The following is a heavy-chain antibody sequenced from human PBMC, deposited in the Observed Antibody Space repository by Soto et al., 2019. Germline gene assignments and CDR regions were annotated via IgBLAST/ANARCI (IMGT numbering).Heavy chain of an antibody. CDR1: GYRFTSYW. CDR3: ARRNVDIVATNYYYYMDV. V-gene: IGHV5-51*01. Sequence: PGESLKISCQGSGYRFTSYWIGWVRQMPGKGLEWMGIIYPGDSDTRYSPSFQGQVTISADKSISTAYLQWSSLKASDTAMYYCARRNVDIVATNYYYYMDVWGKGTTVTVSS. CDR2: IYPGDSDT. D-gene: IGHD5-12*01. J-gene: IGHJ6*03.